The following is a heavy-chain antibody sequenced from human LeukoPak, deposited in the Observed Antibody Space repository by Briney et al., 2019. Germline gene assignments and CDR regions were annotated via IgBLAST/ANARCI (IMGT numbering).Heavy chain of an antibody. V-gene: IGHV3-21*01. D-gene: IGHD3-10*01. CDR2: ISSSSSYI. Sequence: GGSLRLSCAASGFTFSSYSMNWVRQAPGKGLEWVSSISSSSSYIYYADSVKGRFTISRNNSKNTLYLQMNSLRAEDTAVYYCAKDQADYYGSGSYLTPPALDYWGQGTLVTVSS. CDR1: GFTFSSYS. CDR3: AKDQADYYGSGSYLTPPALDY. J-gene: IGHJ4*02.